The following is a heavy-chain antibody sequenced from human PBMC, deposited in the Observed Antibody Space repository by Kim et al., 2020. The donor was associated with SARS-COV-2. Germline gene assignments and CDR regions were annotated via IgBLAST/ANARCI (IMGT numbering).Heavy chain of an antibody. J-gene: IGHJ4*02. CDR2: FGAGLVVGKP. CDR1: GSLFPEA. V-gene: IGHV3-15*01. D-gene: IGHD2-15*01. CDR3: TTDYERIGGLCDGDICYPASL. Sequence: GGSLRLSCAASGSLFPEASLAWSGRLRGRGRGGFAGFGAGLVVGKPAKVRPGKGRFTISREDSKDTLYLQMNGRTTGDTAVYYCTTDYERIGGLCDGDICYPASLWGQGTLVTVSS.